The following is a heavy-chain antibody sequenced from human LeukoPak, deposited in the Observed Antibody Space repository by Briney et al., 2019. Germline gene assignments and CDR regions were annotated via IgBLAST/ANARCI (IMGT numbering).Heavy chain of an antibody. J-gene: IGHJ4*02. Sequence: PGGSLRLSCAASGFTFSSYAMSWVRQAPRRGLEWISGISGSGTNTYYADSVKGRFTISRDNSKNTLYLQMTSLRAEDTAVYYCAKDVSPLMVTTWDYWGQGTLVTVSS. V-gene: IGHV3-23*01. CDR2: ISGSGTNT. CDR1: GFTFSSYA. CDR3: AKDVSPLMVTTWDY. D-gene: IGHD2-21*02.